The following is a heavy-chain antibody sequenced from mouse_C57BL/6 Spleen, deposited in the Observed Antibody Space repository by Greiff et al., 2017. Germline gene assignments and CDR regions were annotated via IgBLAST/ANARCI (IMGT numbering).Heavy chain of an antibody. CDR2: IRNKANNHAT. CDR1: GFPFSDAW. CDR3: TWFYYGSYGYAMDY. Sequence: DVQVEESGGGLVQPGGSMKLSCAASGFPFSDAWMDWVRQSPEKGLEWVAEIRNKANNHATSYAESVKGRFSISRDDSNSSVYLQLISLRSVDTVIFYFTWFYYGSYGYAMDYWGQGTSVTVSS. D-gene: IGHD2-1*01. V-gene: IGHV6-6*01. J-gene: IGHJ4*01.